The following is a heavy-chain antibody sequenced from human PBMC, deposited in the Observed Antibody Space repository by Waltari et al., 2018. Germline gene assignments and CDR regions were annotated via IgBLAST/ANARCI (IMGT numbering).Heavy chain of an antibody. CDR3: AKEGERIYYYGMDV. J-gene: IGHJ6*02. CDR2: ISWDGGST. Sequence: EVQLVESGGFVVQPGGSLRLSCAASGLPFDDYTIHWVRPAPGKGLEWVSLISWDGGSTYYADSVKGRFTISRDNSKNSLYLQMNSLRTEDTALYYCAKEGERIYYYGMDVWGQGTTVTVSS. D-gene: IGHD3-16*01. V-gene: IGHV3-43*01. CDR1: GLPFDDYT.